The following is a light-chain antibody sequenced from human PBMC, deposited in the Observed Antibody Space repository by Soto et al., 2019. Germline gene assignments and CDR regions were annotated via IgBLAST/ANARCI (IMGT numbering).Light chain of an antibody. CDR3: QQYDRFPYP. J-gene: IGKJ2*01. Sequence: DIQMTQSPSTLSASVGDTVTITCRASQSLSYWLAWYQQKPGQAPKLLIHKASTLESGVPSRFSGCGSGTEFTLTISSLQPDDFATFYCQQYDRFPYPFGQGTKLEIK. CDR2: KAS. V-gene: IGKV1-5*03. CDR1: QSLSYW.